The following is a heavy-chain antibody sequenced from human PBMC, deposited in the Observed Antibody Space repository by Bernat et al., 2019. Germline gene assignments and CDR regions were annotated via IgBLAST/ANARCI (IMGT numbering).Heavy chain of an antibody. CDR1: GGTFSSYA. V-gene: IGHV1-69*01. J-gene: IGHJ4*02. D-gene: IGHD5-12*01. CDR3: ARGRGYSGYFPLNYFDY. CDR2: IIPIFGTA. Sequence: QVQLVQSGAEVKKPGSSVKVSCKASGGTFSSYAISWVRQPPGQGLEWMGGIIPIFGTANYAQKFQGRVTITADESTSTAYMELSSLRSEDTAVYYCARGRGYSGYFPLNYFDYWGQGTLVTVSS.